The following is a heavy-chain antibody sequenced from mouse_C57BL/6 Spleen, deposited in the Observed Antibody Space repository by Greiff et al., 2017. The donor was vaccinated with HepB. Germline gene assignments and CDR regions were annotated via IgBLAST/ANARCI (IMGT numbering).Heavy chain of an antibody. CDR2: IYPGNSDT. Sequence: VQLKESGTVLARPGASVKMSCKTSGYTFTSYWMHWVKQRPGQGLEWIGAIYPGNSDTSYNQKFKGQAKLTAVTSASTAYMERSSLTNEDSAVYYCTRERITTEAMDYWGQGTSVTVSS. CDR1: GYTFTSYW. V-gene: IGHV1-5*01. J-gene: IGHJ4*01. CDR3: TRERITTEAMDY. D-gene: IGHD1-1*01.